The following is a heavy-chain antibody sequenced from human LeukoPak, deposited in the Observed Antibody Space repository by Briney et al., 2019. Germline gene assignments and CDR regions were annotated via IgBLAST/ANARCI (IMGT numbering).Heavy chain of an antibody. D-gene: IGHD6-13*01. CDR2: IRYDGSNK. CDR3: AKDWAQSSSWYGLNPNWFDP. V-gene: IGHV3-30*02. J-gene: IGHJ5*02. Sequence: GGSLRLSCAASGFTFSSYGMHWVRQAPGKGLEWVAFIRYDGSNKYYADSVKGRFTISRDNSKNTLYLQMNSLRAEDTAVYYCAKDWAQSSSWYGLNPNWFDPWGQGTLVTVSS. CDR1: GFTFSSYG.